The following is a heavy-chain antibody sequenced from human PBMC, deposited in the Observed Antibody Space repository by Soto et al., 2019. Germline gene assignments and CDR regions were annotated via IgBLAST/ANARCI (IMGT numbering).Heavy chain of an antibody. CDR1: GFSVGGYW. V-gene: IGHV3-74*01. D-gene: IGHD3-22*01. Sequence: PGGSLRLSCAASGFSVGGYWMHWVRQAPGKGLVWVSFINHDGSRMTYGDSVKGRFTVSRDNAKNTLYLQMDSLTAEDTAVYYCARVNAPDDRLPWFDPWGQGTLVTVSS. CDR3: ARVNAPDDRLPWFDP. CDR2: INHDGSRM. J-gene: IGHJ5*02.